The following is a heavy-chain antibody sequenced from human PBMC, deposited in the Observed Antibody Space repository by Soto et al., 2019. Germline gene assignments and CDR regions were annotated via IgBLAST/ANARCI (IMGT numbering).Heavy chain of an antibody. V-gene: IGHV4-39*01. CDR2: IYYSGST. CDR1: GGSISSSSYY. J-gene: IGHJ3*02. CDR3: ARHQPDCSSTSCYPDAFDI. D-gene: IGHD2-2*01. Sequence: SETLSLTCTVSGGSISSSSYYWGWIRQPPGKGLEWIGSIYYSGSTYYNPSLKSRVTISVDTSKNQFSLKLSSVTAADTAVYYCARHQPDCSSTSCYPDAFDIWGQGTMVTVSS.